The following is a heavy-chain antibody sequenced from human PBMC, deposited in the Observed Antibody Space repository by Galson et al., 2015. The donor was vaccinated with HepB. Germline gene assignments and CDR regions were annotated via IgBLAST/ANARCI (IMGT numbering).Heavy chain of an antibody. D-gene: IGHD3-22*01. V-gene: IGHV1-3*01. J-gene: IGHJ4*02. Sequence: QSGAEVKKPGESLTISCKASGYTFTSYAMHWVRQAPGQRLEWMGWINAGNGNTKYSQKFQGRVTITRDTSASTAYMELSSLRSEDTAVYYCARHQGTMIGVPADWGQGTLVTVSS. CDR3: ARHQGTMIGVPAD. CDR2: INAGNGNT. CDR1: GYTFTSYA.